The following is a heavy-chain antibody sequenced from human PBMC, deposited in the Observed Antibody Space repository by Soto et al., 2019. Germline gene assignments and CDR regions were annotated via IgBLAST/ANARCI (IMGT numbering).Heavy chain of an antibody. CDR2: IYYSGST. J-gene: IGHJ6*02. V-gene: IGHV4-31*03. Sequence: SETLSLTCTVSGGSISSGGYYWSWIRQHPGKGLEWIGYIYYSGSTYYNPSLKSRVTISVDTSKNQFSLKLSSVTAADTAVYYCARTVGSWIQLWLPQNYYYYGMDVWGQGTTVTVSS. D-gene: IGHD5-18*01. CDR3: ARTVGSWIQLWLPQNYYYYGMDV. CDR1: GGSISSGGYY.